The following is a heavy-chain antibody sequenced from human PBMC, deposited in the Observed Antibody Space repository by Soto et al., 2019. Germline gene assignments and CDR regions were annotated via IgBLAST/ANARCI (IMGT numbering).Heavy chain of an antibody. Sequence: PGGSLRLSCAASGFTFSTYAMNWVRQAPGKGLEWVSAISGSGGSTYYADSVKGRFTISRDNSKNTLYLQVNSLRAEETAVYYCAKDQGQATIAESVDVWGQGTTVTVSS. V-gene: IGHV3-23*01. D-gene: IGHD6-13*01. CDR2: ISGSGGST. CDR3: AKDQGQATIAESVDV. J-gene: IGHJ6*02. CDR1: GFTFSTYA.